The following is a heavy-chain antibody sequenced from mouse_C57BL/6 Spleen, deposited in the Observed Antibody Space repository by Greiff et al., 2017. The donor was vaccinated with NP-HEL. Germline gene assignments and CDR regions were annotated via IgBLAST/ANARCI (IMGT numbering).Heavy chain of an antibody. CDR2: IDPSDSET. V-gene: IGHV1-52*01. D-gene: IGHD2-4*01. CDR1: GYTFTSYW. Sequence: QVQLQQPGAELVRPGSSVKLSCKASGYTFTSYWMHWVKQRPIQGLEWIGNIDPSDSETHYNQKFKDKATLTVDKSSSTAYMQLSSLTSEDSAVYYCARDDYDVPFAYWGQGTLVTVSA. CDR3: ARDDYDVPFAY. J-gene: IGHJ3*01.